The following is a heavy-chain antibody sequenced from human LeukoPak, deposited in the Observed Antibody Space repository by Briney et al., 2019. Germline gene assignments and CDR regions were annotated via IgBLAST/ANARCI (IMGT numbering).Heavy chain of an antibody. V-gene: IGHV4-31*03. CDR1: GGSISSGGYY. CDR3: ARTLITIFGVYYYMDV. CDR2: IYYSGST. J-gene: IGHJ6*03. D-gene: IGHD3-3*01. Sequence: SETLSLTCTVSGGSISSGGYYWSWIRPHPGKGLEWVGYIYYSGSTYYNPSLKSRVTISVDTSKNQFSLKLSSVTAADTAVYYCARTLITIFGVYYYMDVWGKGTTVTVSS.